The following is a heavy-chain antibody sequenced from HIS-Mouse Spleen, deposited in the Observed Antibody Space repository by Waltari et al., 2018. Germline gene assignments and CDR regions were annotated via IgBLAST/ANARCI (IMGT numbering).Heavy chain of an antibody. CDR2: INPNRGGT. J-gene: IGHJ4*02. CDR3: ATFKDFWSGYYWVGFDY. Sequence: QVQLVQSGAEVKKPGASVKVSCKAYGYTFTGNQMPWQRRAPGQGLEWMGWINPNRGGTNYAQKFQGRVTMTRDTSISTAYMELSRLRSDDTAVYYCATFKDFWSGYYWVGFDYWGQGTLVTVSS. V-gene: IGHV1-2*02. CDR1: GYTFTGNQ. D-gene: IGHD3-3*01.